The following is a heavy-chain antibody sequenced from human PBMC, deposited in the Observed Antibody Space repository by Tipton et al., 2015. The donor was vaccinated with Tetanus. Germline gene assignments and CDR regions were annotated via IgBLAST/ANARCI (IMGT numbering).Heavy chain of an antibody. CDR1: GYSFTTYW. V-gene: IGHV5-51*01. CDR2: IYPGDSNT. D-gene: IGHD3-10*02. Sequence: QLVQSGAEVKKPGESLKISCKGSGYSFTTYWIGWGRQMPGKGLEWMGTIYPGDSNTGYSPSFQGQVTISADRSVSTAYLQWTSLKATDTAIYYCPRRPGFCSGSSCDYYFDYWGQGPLVTVSS. J-gene: IGHJ4*02. CDR3: PRRPGFCSGSSCDYYFDY.